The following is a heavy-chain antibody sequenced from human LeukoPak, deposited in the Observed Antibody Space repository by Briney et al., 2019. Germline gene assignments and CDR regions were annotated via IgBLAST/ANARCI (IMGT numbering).Heavy chain of an antibody. J-gene: IGHJ4*02. Sequence: ASVKVSCKASGYTFTSYGISWVRQAPGQGLEWMGWVSAYNGNTNYAQKLQGRVTMTTDTSTSTACMELRSLRSDDTAVYYCARGVRYCSGGSCYYFDYWGQGTLVTVSS. D-gene: IGHD2-15*01. CDR3: ARGVRYCSGGSCYYFDY. CDR2: VSAYNGNT. V-gene: IGHV1-18*01. CDR1: GYTFTSYG.